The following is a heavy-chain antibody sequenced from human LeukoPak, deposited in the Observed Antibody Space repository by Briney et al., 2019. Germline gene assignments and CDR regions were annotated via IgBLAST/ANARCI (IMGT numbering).Heavy chain of an antibody. D-gene: IGHD5-12*01. V-gene: IGHV3-48*01. CDR1: GFILSQYG. Sequence: GGSLRPSCAASGFILSQYGFNRVRQAPGKGLEWVSHIRYTSETFYADSVEGRFTISRDHARNSLYLQMNNLRGEDTAIYYCARDAGNSGYGCDLWGQGTLVTVSS. CDR3: ARDAGNSGYGCDL. J-gene: IGHJ5*02. CDR2: IRYTSET.